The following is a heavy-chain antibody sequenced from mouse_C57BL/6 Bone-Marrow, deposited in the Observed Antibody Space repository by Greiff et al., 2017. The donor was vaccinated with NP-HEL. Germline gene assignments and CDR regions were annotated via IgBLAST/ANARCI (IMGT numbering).Heavy chain of an antibody. CDR1: GFTFSDAW. D-gene: IGHD2-4*01. V-gene: IGHV6-6*01. Sequence: EVMLVESGGGLVQPGGSMKLSCAASGFTFSDAWMDWVRQSPGKGLEWVAEIRNKANNHATYYAESVKGRFTISRDDSKSSVYLQMNSLRAEDTGIYYCTTMITHYYAMDYWGQGTSVTVSS. J-gene: IGHJ4*01. CDR3: TTMITHYYAMDY. CDR2: IRNKANNHAT.